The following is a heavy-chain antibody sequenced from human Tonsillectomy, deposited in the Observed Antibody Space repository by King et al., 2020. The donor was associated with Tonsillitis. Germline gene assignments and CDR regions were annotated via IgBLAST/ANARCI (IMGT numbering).Heavy chain of an antibody. CDR2: ISGDGNYI. D-gene: IGHD2-15*01. J-gene: IGHJ3*02. V-gene: IGHV3-21*01. Sequence: VQLVESGGGLVKPGGSLRLSCAASGFTFSDYSMNWVRQAPGKGPEWVSSISGDGNYIYYLDLGKGRFTISRDNAKSSLFLQMNSLRAEDTAVYYCVRPHCSGGGCYQRYDGFHIWGQGTMVTVSS. CDR1: GFTFSDYS. CDR3: VRPHCSGGGCYQRYDGFHI.